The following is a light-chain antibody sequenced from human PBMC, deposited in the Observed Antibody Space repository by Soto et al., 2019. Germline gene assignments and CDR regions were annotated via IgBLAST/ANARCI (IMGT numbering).Light chain of an antibody. J-gene: IGKJ1*01. CDR3: QKYNNAPRT. CDR2: AAS. CDR1: QGISNY. V-gene: IGKV1-27*01. Sequence: DIQMTQSPSSLSASVGDTVTITCRASQGISNYLAWYQQKPGQVPNLLIYAASTLQSGVPSRFSGIGSGTDFTLTISSLRPEDVATYYCQKYNNAPRTFGQGTKVEI.